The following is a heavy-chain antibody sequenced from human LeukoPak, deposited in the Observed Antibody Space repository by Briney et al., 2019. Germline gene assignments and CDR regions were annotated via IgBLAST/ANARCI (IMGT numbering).Heavy chain of an antibody. J-gene: IGHJ2*01. V-gene: IGHV3-23*01. CDR3: AKGEQWLATLGGYFDL. CDR1: GFTFSSYA. CDR2: ISGSGGST. Sequence: GGSLRLSCAASGFTFSSYAMSWVRQAPGKGLEWVSAISGSGGSTYYADSVKGRFTISRDNSKNTLYLQMNSLRAEDTAVYYCAKGEQWLATLGGYFDLWGRGTLVTVSS. D-gene: IGHD6-19*01.